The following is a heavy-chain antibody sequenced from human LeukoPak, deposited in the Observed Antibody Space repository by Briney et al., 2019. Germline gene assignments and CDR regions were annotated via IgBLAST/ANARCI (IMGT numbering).Heavy chain of an antibody. D-gene: IGHD3-10*01. Sequence: GSVKVSCKASGYTFTSYDINWVRQATGQGLEGMGWMNPNSGNTGYAQKFQGRVTITRNTSISTAYMELSSLRSEDTAVYYCARDLYYGSGSNYNGLEYWGQGTLVTVSS. CDR2: MNPNSGNT. V-gene: IGHV1-8*03. CDR1: GYTFTSYD. J-gene: IGHJ4*02. CDR3: ARDLYYGSGSNYNGLEY.